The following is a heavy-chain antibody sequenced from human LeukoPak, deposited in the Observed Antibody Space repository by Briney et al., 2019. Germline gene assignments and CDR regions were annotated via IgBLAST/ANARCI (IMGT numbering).Heavy chain of an antibody. V-gene: IGHV3-30-3*01. CDR1: GFTFSSYA. CDR2: ISYDGSNK. J-gene: IGHJ4*02. Sequence: TGGSLRLSCAASGFTFSSYAMHWVRQAPGKGLEWVAVISYDGSNKYYADSVKGRFTISRDNSKNTLYLQMNSLRAEDTAVYYCARDGAGGSSGWYEDYWGQGTLVTVSS. D-gene: IGHD6-19*01. CDR3: ARDGAGGSSGWYEDY.